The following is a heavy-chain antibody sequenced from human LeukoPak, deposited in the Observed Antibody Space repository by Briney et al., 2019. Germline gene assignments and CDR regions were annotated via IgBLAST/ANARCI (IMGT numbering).Heavy chain of an antibody. CDR2: IWHDGTDK. V-gene: IGHV3-33*01. Sequence: GGSLRLSCAASGFTFSGYGMHWVRQPPGRGLEWVAIIWHDGTDKYYADSVKGRFTVSRYNSRNTLYLQMSSLRVEDTAVYYCARDFSSGWVDYWGQGTLVTVSS. J-gene: IGHJ4*02. CDR3: ARDFSSGWVDY. CDR1: GFTFSGYG. D-gene: IGHD6-19*01.